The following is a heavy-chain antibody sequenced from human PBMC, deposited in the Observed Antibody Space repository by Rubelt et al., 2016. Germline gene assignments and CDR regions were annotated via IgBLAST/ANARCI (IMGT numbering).Heavy chain of an antibody. CDR2: INHRGST. V-gene: IGHV4-34*02. CDR3: ARVVLGSGYEEY. CDR1: GGSLSGYY. J-gene: IGHJ4*01. D-gene: IGHD5-12*01. Sequence: QVHLQQWGAGLLKPSETLSLTCAVHGGSLSGYYWAWIRQAPGKGLEWIGEINHRGSTTYNPSLKSRVTILVDTSKNQFSLNMTSVTAADTAVYYCARVVLGSGYEEYWGHGTLVTVSS.